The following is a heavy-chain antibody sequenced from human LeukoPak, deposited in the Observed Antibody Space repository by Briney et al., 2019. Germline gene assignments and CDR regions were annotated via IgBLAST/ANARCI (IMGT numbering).Heavy chain of an antibody. CDR3: ARGVGSSSSNWFDP. J-gene: IGHJ5*02. Sequence: PSETLSITCTVSGDSISSGTYYWSWIRQPAGKGLEWIGRVYSSGNTNYNPSLKSRVTISIDTSKNQFSLKLSSVTAADTAAYYCARGVGSSSSNWFDPWGQGTLVTVSS. CDR2: VYSSGNT. CDR1: GDSISSGTYY. V-gene: IGHV4-61*02. D-gene: IGHD6-6*01.